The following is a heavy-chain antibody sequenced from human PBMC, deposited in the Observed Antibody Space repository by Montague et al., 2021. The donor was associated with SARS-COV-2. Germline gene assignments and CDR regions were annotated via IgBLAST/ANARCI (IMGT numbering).Heavy chain of an antibody. CDR1: GGSFGDDH. CDR2: IKQSGST. J-gene: IGHJ4*02. D-gene: IGHD3-22*01. Sequence: SETLSLTCGVYGGSFGDDHWSWIRQPPGQGLEWIWDIKQSGSTNYNPSLKSRVTISVYTSKNQFSLKLTSVTAADTAVDFCARGHLSVSMIVVVFTSASYYFDYWGQGAQVTVSS. V-gene: IGHV4-34*01. CDR3: ARGHLSVSMIVVVFTSASYYFDY.